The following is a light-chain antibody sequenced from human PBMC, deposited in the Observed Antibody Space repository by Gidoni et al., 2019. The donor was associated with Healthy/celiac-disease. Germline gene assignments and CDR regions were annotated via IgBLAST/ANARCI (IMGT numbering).Light chain of an antibody. V-gene: IGKV1-39*01. J-gene: IGKJ1*01. Sequence: DIQMTQAPSSLSASVGERVNITCRASQSISSYLNWYQQKPGKAPKLLIYAASSLQSGVPSRFSGSGSCTDFTLTISSLQPEDFATYYCQQSYSTPPTFGQGTKVEIK. CDR1: QSISSY. CDR3: QQSYSTPPT. CDR2: AAS.